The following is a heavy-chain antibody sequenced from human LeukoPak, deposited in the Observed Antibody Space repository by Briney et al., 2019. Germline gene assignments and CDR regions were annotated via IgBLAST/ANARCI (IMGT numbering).Heavy chain of an antibody. Sequence: GGSLRLSCAASGFTFSAFWMHWVRQAPGKGLVWVSRINSDGSSTTYADSVKGRYTVSRDNAKNTLYLQMDSLRAEDSAVYYCARGLVHDTSGYYSDYWGQGILVTVSS. J-gene: IGHJ4*02. CDR1: GFTFSAFW. V-gene: IGHV3-74*01. CDR2: INSDGSST. D-gene: IGHD3-22*01. CDR3: ARGLVHDTSGYYSDY.